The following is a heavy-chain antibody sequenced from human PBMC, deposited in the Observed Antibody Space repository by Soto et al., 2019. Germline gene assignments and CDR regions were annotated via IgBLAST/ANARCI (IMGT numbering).Heavy chain of an antibody. Sequence: SLRLSWSASLFTFSDYYRSWIPQNPGKWLECFSYISSSGSTIYYADSVKGRFTISRDNAKNSLYQQLNSLRAEDTAVYYCARTVTTKNAFDIWGQGTMVTVSS. V-gene: IGHV3-11*01. CDR2: ISSSGSTI. J-gene: IGHJ3*02. CDR1: LFTFSDYY. D-gene: IGHD4-17*01. CDR3: ARTVTTKNAFDI.